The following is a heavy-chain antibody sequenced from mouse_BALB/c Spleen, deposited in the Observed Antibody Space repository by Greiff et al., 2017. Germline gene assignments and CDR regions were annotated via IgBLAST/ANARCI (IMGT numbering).Heavy chain of an antibody. V-gene: IGHV1-7*01. D-gene: IGHD1-1*02. CDR2: IYPCNGYT. CDR1: GYSFTSYW. J-gene: IGHJ2*01. CDR3: ARGWDDDYFDD. Sequence: QVQLQQSGAELAKPGASVKMSCKASGYSFTSYWMHWVKQRPGQGLEWIGYIYPCNGYTEYNQKFKDKATLTADKSSSTAYMQLSSLTSEDSAVYYCARGWDDDYFDDWGQGTTVTVSS.